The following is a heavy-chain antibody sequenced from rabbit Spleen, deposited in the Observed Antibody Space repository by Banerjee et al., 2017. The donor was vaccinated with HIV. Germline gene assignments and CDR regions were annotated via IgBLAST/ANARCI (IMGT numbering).Heavy chain of an antibody. CDR2: INTVTGKS. D-gene: IGHD8-1*01. CDR1: GVSFSGKDV. J-gene: IGHJ6*01. Sequence: EQLEESGGGLVKPEGSLTLTCKASGVSFSGKDVMCWVRQAPGKGLEWIACINTVTGKSVYASWAKGRFIMSRTSSTTVTLQMTSLTAADTATYFCARDTGSSFSTYGMDLWGPGTLVTVS. V-gene: IGHV1S45*01. CDR3: ARDTGSSFSTYGMDL.